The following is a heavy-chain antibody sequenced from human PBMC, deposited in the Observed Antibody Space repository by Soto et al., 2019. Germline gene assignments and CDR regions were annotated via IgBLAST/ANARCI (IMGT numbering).Heavy chain of an antibody. CDR1: GGSISSGGYY. D-gene: IGHD3-10*01. Sequence: SETLSLTCAVSGGSISSGGYYWSWIRQHPGKGLEWIGQINDSGSTNYNPSLKSRVTISVDTSKNQFSLKLSSVTAADTAVYYCARVKYGSGSSKFDYWGQGTLVTVSS. V-gene: IGHV4-31*11. CDR3: ARVKYGSGSSKFDY. J-gene: IGHJ4*02. CDR2: INDSGST.